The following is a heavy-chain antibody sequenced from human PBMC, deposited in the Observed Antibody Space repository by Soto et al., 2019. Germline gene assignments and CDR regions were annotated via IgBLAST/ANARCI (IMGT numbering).Heavy chain of an antibody. CDR2: ISAYNGNT. CDR1: GYTFTSYG. D-gene: IGHD7-27*01. CDR3: AKDRIWGSLGAFDI. Sequence: ASVKVSCKASGYTFTSYGISWVRQAPGQGLEGMGWISAYNGNTNYAQKLQGRVTMTADTSTSTAYMELRSLRSDDTAVYYCAKDRIWGSLGAFDIWGQGTMVTVSS. J-gene: IGHJ3*02. V-gene: IGHV1-18*01.